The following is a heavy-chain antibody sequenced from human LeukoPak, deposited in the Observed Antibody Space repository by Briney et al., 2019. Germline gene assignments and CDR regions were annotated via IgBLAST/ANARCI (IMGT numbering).Heavy chain of an antibody. Sequence: GGSLRLSCVDSGITFSRYWMSWVRQAPGKGLEWVANIKQDGGEKYYVDSVKGRFTISRDNAKNSLYLQMNSLRVEDTAVYYCARDGRPLDYWGQGTLVTVSS. CDR2: IKQDGGEK. J-gene: IGHJ4*02. CDR1: GITFSRYW. V-gene: IGHV3-7*03. CDR3: ARDGRPLDY.